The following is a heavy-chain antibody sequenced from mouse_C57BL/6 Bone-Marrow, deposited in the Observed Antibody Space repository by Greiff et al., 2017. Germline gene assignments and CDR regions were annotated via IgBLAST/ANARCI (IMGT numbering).Heavy chain of an antibody. J-gene: IGHJ2*01. CDR2: ISDGGSYT. Sequence: EVHLVESGGGLVKPGGSLKLSCAASGFTFSSYAMSWVRQTPEKRLEWVATISDGGSYTYYPDNVKGRFTISRDNAKNNLYLQMSHLKSEDTAMYYCARDYHYYGSSYVGYWGQGTTLTVSS. V-gene: IGHV5-4*01. D-gene: IGHD1-1*01. CDR3: ARDYHYYGSSYVGY. CDR1: GFTFSSYA.